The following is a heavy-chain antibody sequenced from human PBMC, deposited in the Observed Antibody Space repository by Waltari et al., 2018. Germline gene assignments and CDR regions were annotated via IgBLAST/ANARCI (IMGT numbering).Heavy chain of an antibody. CDR1: GYTLTELT. CDR3: ATIQITFGGVNYFDY. Sequence: QVQLVQSGAEVKKPGASVKVSCKVSGYTLTELTMHWVRPAPGKGLEWMGGFDPEDGETIYAQKFQGRVTMTEDTSTDTAYMELSSLRSEDTAVYYCATIQITFGGVNYFDYWGQGTLVTVSS. J-gene: IGHJ4*02. CDR2: FDPEDGET. D-gene: IGHD3-16*01. V-gene: IGHV1-24*01.